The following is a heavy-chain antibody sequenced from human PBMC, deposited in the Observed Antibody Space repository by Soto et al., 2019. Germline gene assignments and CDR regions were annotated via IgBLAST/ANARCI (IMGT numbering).Heavy chain of an antibody. CDR2: VFYSGST. CDR3: ARGGADSSGYYYHPLDY. V-gene: IGHV4-31*03. D-gene: IGHD3-22*01. CDR1: GGSITTDGYY. J-gene: IGHJ4*02. Sequence: PSETLSLTCSVSGGSITTDGYYWSWIRQHPGKGLEWIGFVFYSGSTDYNPSLKSRVAMSLDRSKNQFSLELRSLTAADTGVYYCARGGADSSGYYYHPLDYWGQGTLVTVSS.